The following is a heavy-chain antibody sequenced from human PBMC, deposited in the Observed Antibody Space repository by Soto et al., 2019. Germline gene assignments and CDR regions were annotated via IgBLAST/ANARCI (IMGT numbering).Heavy chain of an antibody. CDR1: GGSIGGYD. D-gene: IGHD3-9*01. V-gene: IGHV4-59*08. CDR2: IYYSGST. CDR3: AKYYDILTGYFWFDP. Sequence: PSETLCLTCSVSGGSIGGYDGSWIRQPPGKGLEWIGYIYYSGSTNYNPSLKSRVTISVDTSKNQFSLKLSSVTAADTAVYYCAKYYDILTGYFWFDPWGQGTLVTVSS. J-gene: IGHJ5*02.